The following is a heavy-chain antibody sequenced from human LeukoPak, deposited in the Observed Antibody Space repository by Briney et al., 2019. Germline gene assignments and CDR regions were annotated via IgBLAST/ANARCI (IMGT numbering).Heavy chain of an antibody. J-gene: IGHJ4*02. CDR2: ISSSSRYI. CDR3: ARGGSDILTQHDY. V-gene: IGHV3-21*01. CDR1: GFTFSSYS. Sequence: KARGSLRLSCAASGFTFSSYSMNWVRQAPGKGLEWVSSISSSSRYIYYVDSVKRRFTISRDNAKNSLYLQMNSLRAEDTAVYYCARGGSDILTQHDYWGQGALVTDSS. D-gene: IGHD3-9*01.